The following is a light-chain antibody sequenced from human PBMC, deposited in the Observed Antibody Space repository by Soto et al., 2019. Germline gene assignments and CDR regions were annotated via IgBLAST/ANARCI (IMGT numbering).Light chain of an antibody. Sequence: QSVLTQPASVSGSPGQSITISCTGTSSDVGGYNYVSWYQQHPGKAPKLIIYDVSKWPSGVPDRFSGSKSGNTASLTISGLQAEDEADYYCCSYAGRYTPYVFGTGTKLTVL. CDR2: DVS. V-gene: IGLV2-11*01. CDR1: SSDVGGYNY. J-gene: IGLJ1*01. CDR3: CSYAGRYTPYV.